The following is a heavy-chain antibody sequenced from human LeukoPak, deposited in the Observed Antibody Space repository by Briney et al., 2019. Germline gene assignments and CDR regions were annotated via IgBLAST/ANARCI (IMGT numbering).Heavy chain of an antibody. J-gene: IGHJ3*02. CDR3: AKPQIVVVPAAILGGAFDI. V-gene: IGHV3-23*01. D-gene: IGHD2-2*02. Sequence: GGSLRLSCAASGFTFSSYAMSWVRQAPGKGLEWVSAISGSGGSTYYADSVKGRFTISRDYSKNTLYLQMNSLRAEDTAVYYCAKPQIVVVPAAILGGAFDIWGQGTMVTVSS. CDR2: ISGSGGST. CDR1: GFTFSSYA.